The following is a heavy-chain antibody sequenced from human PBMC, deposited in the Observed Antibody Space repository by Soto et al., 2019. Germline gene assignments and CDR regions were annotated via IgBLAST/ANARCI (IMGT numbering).Heavy chain of an antibody. V-gene: IGHV1-18*01. Sequence: ASVKVSCKASGYTLTSYGISWVRQAPGQGLEWMGWISAYNGNTNYAQKLQGRVTMTTDTSTSTAYMELRSLRSDDTAVYYCASGAGVAGTNYYYYGMDVWGQGTTVTVSS. CDR1: GYTLTSYG. CDR2: ISAYNGNT. CDR3: ASGAGVAGTNYYYYGMDV. J-gene: IGHJ6*02. D-gene: IGHD6-19*01.